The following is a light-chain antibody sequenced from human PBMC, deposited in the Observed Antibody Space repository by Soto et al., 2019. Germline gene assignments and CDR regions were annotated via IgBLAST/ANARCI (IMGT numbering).Light chain of an antibody. CDR1: QDISSY. J-gene: IGKJ4*01. CDR3: QQLKSYPLS. CDR2: AAS. V-gene: IGKV1-9*01. Sequence: DIPLTQSPSFLSASVGDRVTITCRTSQDISSYLAWYQQKPGKAPQLLISAASTLQSGVPSRFSGRGSGTEFTLTISSLQPEDFATYYCQQLKSYPLSFGGGTKVEI.